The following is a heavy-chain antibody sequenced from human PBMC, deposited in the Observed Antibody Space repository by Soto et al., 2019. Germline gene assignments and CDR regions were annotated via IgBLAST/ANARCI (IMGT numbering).Heavy chain of an antibody. CDR3: TRGPRSTSTGTGAF. Sequence: GGSLRLACAASGLTLRIYVVHWVRQVPGKGPEWVSRINDDGISTNYADSVNGRFTISRDNAKNTLYLQMNALRVEDTAVYYCTRGPRSTSTGTGAFWGQGTLVTVPS. CDR2: INDDGIST. J-gene: IGHJ4*02. D-gene: IGHD1-1*01. CDR1: GLTLRIYV. V-gene: IGHV3-74*01.